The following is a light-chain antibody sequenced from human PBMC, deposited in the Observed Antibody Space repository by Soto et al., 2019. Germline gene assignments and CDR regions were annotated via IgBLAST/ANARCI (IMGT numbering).Light chain of an antibody. CDR2: KVS. CDR3: VQRTHWHPGYT. Sequence: DVVMTQSPLSLPVTLGQPASISCRSSQSLVYSDGNTYLNWFQQRSGQSPRRLIHKVSSRDCGVRDRFSGSGSGTDFTLKLSRVDAKDVGVYYSVQRTHWHPGYTFGQGNKLEIK. V-gene: IGKV2-30*01. J-gene: IGKJ2*01. CDR1: QSLVYSDGNTY.